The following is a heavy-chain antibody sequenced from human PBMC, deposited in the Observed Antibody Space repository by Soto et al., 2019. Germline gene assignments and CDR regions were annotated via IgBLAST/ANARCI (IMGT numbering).Heavy chain of an antibody. D-gene: IGHD6-19*01. CDR1: GGSLTTYY. CDR2: VYSAGAT. J-gene: IGHJ4*02. Sequence: SETLSLTCTVSGGSLTTYYWTWIRQPPGKGLEWIGYVYSAGATNYNPSLRSRVTMSIDASKNQFSLKVRSVTAADTAVYFCARAHTGGWYVTDHWGQGTLVTVSS. V-gene: IGHV4-59*01. CDR3: ARAHTGGWYVTDH.